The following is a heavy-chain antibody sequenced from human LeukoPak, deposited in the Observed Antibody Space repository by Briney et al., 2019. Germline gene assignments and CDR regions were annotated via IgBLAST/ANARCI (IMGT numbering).Heavy chain of an antibody. CDR1: GFTFSNSW. Sequence: GGSLRLSCAGSGFTFSNSWMGWVRQAPGKGREWVAHVQHIGGETYYVDSVKGRFTISRDNAKNSVYLQMNSLGADDTAVYYCATYSILNAREFRYWGQGTLVTVTS. J-gene: IGHJ1*01. V-gene: IGHV3-7*01. CDR3: ATYSILNAREFRY. D-gene: IGHD4-11*01. CDR2: VQHIGGET.